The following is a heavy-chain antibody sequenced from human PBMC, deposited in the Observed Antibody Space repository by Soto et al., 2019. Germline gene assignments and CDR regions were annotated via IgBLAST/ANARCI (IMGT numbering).Heavy chain of an antibody. Sequence: GGSLRLSCAASGFTFSSYAMSWVRQAPGKGLEWVSAISGSGGSTYYADSVKGRFTISRDNSKNTLCLQMNSLRAEDTAVYYCAKAPSDYGDRQFDYWGQGTLVTVSS. CDR2: ISGSGGST. CDR1: GFTFSSYA. CDR3: AKAPSDYGDRQFDY. V-gene: IGHV3-23*01. D-gene: IGHD4-17*01. J-gene: IGHJ4*02.